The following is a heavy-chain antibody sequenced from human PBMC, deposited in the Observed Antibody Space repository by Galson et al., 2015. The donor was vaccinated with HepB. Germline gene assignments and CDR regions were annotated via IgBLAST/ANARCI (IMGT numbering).Heavy chain of an antibody. Sequence: SLRLSCAASGFTFSGSAMHWVRQASGKGLEWVSCISSSSSYMYYADSVKGRFTISRDNAKNSLYLQMNSLRAEDTAVYYCARDPKGGVQHYYYYGRDVWGQGTTVTVSS. J-gene: IGHJ6*02. CDR3: ARDPKGGVQHYYYYGRDV. CDR2: ISSSSSYM. CDR1: GFTFSGSA. V-gene: IGHV3-21*01. D-gene: IGHD2-8*01.